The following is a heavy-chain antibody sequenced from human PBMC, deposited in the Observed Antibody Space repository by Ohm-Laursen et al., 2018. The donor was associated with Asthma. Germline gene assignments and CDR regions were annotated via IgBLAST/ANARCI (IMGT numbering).Heavy chain of an antibody. J-gene: IGHJ3*02. V-gene: IGHV3-43*01. CDR3: AKDYYDSSGYQGAFDI. D-gene: IGHD3-22*01. CDR1: GFTFDDYT. Sequence: SLRLSCAATGFTFDDYTMHWVRQAPGKGLEWVSLISWDGGSTYYADSVKGRFTISRDNSKNSLYLQMNSLRTEDTALYYCAKDYYDSSGYQGAFDIWGQGTMVTVSS. CDR2: ISWDGGST.